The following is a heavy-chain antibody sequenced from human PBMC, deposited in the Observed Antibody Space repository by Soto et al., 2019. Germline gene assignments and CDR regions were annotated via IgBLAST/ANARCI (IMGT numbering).Heavy chain of an antibody. CDR3: ARLTGDIVVVPAGKLKYYMDV. CDR2: INHSGST. D-gene: IGHD2-2*01. Sequence: SETLSLTCAVYGGSFSGYYWSWIRQPPGKGLEWIGEINHSGSTNYNPSLKSRVTISVDTSKNQFSLKLRSVTAADTAVYYCARLTGDIVVVPAGKLKYYMDVWGKGTTVTVSS. V-gene: IGHV4-34*01. CDR1: GGSFSGYY. J-gene: IGHJ6*03.